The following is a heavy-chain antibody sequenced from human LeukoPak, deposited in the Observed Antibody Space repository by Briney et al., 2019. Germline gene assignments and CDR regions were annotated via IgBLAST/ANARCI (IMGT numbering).Heavy chain of an antibody. J-gene: IGHJ4*02. CDR2: ISGSGGST. CDR1: GFTFSSYG. V-gene: IGHV3-23*01. D-gene: IGHD2-15*01. CDR3: AREGGGYRLFEF. Sequence: PGGSLRLSCAASGFTFSSYGMHWVRQAPGKGLEWVSAISGSGGSTYYADSVKVRFTISRDNAENTLYLQMDNLRAEDTAVYYCAREGGGYRLFEFWGQGLLVTVSS.